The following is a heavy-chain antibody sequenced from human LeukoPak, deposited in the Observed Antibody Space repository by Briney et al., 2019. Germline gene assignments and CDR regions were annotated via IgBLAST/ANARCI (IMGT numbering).Heavy chain of an antibody. D-gene: IGHD2-2*01. V-gene: IGHV3-9*01. CDR3: ALPKPYIVVVPAALDY. CDR1: GFTVLDHA. J-gene: IGHJ4*02. Sequence: GGSLRLSCVGSGFTVLDHAMHWVRQAPGKGLEWVSGIGWSSGRIDYADSVKGRFTSSRDNAKNSLYLQMNSLRAEDTAVYYCALPKPYIVVVPAALDYWGQGTLVTVSS. CDR2: IGWSSGRI.